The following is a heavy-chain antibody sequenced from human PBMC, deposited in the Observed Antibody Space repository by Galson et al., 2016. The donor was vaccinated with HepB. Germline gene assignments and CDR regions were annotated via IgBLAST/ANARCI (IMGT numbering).Heavy chain of an antibody. CDR1: GFIFSTHS. D-gene: IGHD3-22*01. Sequence: SLRLSCAASGFIFSTHSMNWVRQAPGKGLEWVSSISDTSRYIYYADSVKGRFTISRDNAKSSLYLQMNSLRAEDTAVYYCARFPSGYLVTDHWGQGALVTVSS. J-gene: IGHJ4*02. CDR3: ARFPSGYLVTDH. V-gene: IGHV3-21*01. CDR2: ISDTSRYI.